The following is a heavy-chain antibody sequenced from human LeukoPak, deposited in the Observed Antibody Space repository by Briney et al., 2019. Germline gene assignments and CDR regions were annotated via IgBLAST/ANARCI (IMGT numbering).Heavy chain of an antibody. CDR3: ARVGYGDYALALDH. D-gene: IGHD4-17*01. CDR2: ISPGGPT. Sequence: GGSLRLSCAGSGFPFSSHGMNWVRQAPGKGLEWVSGISPGGPTYYADSVKGRFTISRDDSKSTLYLQMNSLTVEDTALYYCARVGYGDYALALDHWGQGTLVSVSS. CDR1: GFPFSSHG. J-gene: IGHJ4*02. V-gene: IGHV3-23*01.